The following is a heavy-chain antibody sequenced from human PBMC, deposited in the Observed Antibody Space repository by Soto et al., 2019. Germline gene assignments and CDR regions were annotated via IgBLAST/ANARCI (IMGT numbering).Heavy chain of an antibody. V-gene: IGHV3-43*01. CDR3: AKVNLVIDCSGGSCYYYYYGMDV. D-gene: IGHD2-15*01. J-gene: IGHJ6*02. CDR2: ISWDGGST. Sequence: PGGSLRLSCAASGFTFDDYTMHWVRQAPGKGLEWVSLISWDGGSTYYADSVKGRFTISRDNSKNSLNLQKNSLKTEDTDLYYSAKVNLVIDCSGGSCYYYYYGMDVWGQGTTVTVSS. CDR1: GFTFDDYT.